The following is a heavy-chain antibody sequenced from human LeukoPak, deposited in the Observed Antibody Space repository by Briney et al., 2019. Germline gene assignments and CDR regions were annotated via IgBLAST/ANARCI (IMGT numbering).Heavy chain of an antibody. Sequence: SETLSLTCTVSGYSISSGYYWGWIRQPPGKGLEWSGSTYHSGSTYYNPSLKSRVTISVDTSKNQFSLKLSSVTAADTAVYYCARVSAEGAFDIWGQGTMVTVSS. J-gene: IGHJ3*02. CDR3: ARVSAEGAFDI. CDR2: TYHSGST. V-gene: IGHV4-38-2*02. CDR1: GYSISSGYY.